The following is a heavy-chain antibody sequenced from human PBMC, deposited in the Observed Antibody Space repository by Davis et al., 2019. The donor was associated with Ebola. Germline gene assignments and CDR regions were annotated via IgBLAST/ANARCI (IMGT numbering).Heavy chain of an antibody. J-gene: IGHJ4*02. CDR2: IKTDGSEM. CDR1: GFTFSSYW. Sequence: GESLKISCTASGFTFSSYWMTWVRQAPGKGPEWVANIKTDGSEMYYVDSVKGRFTISRDNAKNSLNLQMSSLRAEDTAVYYCATDLNWSGFWGQGTLVTVSS. D-gene: IGHD3-3*01. V-gene: IGHV3-7*01. CDR3: ATDLNWSGF.